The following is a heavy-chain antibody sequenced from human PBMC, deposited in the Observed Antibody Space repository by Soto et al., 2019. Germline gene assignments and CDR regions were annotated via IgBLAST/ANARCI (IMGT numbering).Heavy chain of an antibody. J-gene: IGHJ4*02. CDR1: GFTFSDYY. V-gene: IGHV3-11*01. Sequence: GSLRLSCAASGFTFSDYYMSWIRQAPGEGLEWVSYISGSGNTLYHADSVKGRFTISRDNAKNSLYLQMNSLRVEDTAVYYCAAYSRGDSPHWGQGTLVTVSS. CDR2: ISGSGNTL. D-gene: IGHD2-21*01. CDR3: AAYSRGDSPH.